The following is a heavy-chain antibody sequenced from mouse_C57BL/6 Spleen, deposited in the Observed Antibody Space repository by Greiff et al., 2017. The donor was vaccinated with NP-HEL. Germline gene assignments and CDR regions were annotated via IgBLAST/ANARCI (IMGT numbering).Heavy chain of an antibody. Sequence: VQLQQSGAELVMPGASVKLSCKASGYTFTSYWMHWVKQRPGQGLEWIGEIVPSDSYTNYNQKFKGKSTLTVDKSSSTAYMQLSSLTSEDSAVYYCARTGTGYFDYWGQGTTLTVSS. CDR3: ARTGTGYFDY. D-gene: IGHD4-1*01. CDR2: IVPSDSYT. J-gene: IGHJ2*01. V-gene: IGHV1-69*01. CDR1: GYTFTSYW.